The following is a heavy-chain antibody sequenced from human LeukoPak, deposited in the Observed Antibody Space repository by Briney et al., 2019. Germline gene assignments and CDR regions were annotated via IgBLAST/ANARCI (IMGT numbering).Heavy chain of an antibody. V-gene: IGHV4-34*01. D-gene: IGHD1-14*01. CDR3: SSVTQAGEY. CDR1: GGSFSGYY. CDR2: INHSGST. J-gene: IGHJ4*02. Sequence: PSETLSLTCAVYGGSFSGYYWSWIRQPPGKGLEWIGEINHSGSTNYNPSLKSRVTISVDTSKNQFSLKLSSVTAADTAVYYCSSVTQAGEYWGQGTLVTVSS.